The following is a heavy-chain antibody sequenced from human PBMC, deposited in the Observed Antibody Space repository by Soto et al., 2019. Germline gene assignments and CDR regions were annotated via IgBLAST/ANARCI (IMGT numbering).Heavy chain of an antibody. D-gene: IGHD6-13*01. CDR2: IIPIFGTA. CDR1: GGTFSSYA. V-gene: IGHV1-69*06. J-gene: IGHJ5*02. Sequence: ASVKVSCKASGGTFSSYAISWVRQAPGQGLEWMGGIIPIFGTANYAQKFQGRVTITADKSTSTAYMELSSLRSEDTAVYYWASAAQQLVTEDWFDPWGQGTLVTVSS. CDR3: ASAAQQLVTEDWFDP.